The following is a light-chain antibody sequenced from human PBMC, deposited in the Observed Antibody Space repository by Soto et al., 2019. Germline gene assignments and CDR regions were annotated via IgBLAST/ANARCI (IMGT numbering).Light chain of an antibody. CDR2: KAS. CDR1: QTISSW. Sequence: DIQMTQSPSTLSASVGDRVTITFRASQTISSWLAWYQQKPGKAPKLLIYKASTLKSGVPSRFSGSGSGTEFTLTISSLQPDDFATYYCQQSYSTPRTFGQGTKVDIK. J-gene: IGKJ1*01. CDR3: QQSYSTPRT. V-gene: IGKV1-5*03.